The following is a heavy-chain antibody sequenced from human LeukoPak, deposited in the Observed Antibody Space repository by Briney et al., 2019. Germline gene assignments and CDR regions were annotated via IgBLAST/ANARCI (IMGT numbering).Heavy chain of an antibody. CDR3: AREVAHDSSLNWFDP. CDR1: GGSCSAYY. J-gene: IGHJ5*02. V-gene: IGHV4-34*09. D-gene: IGHD3-22*01. Sequence: PSETLSLTCAVYGGSCSAYYWTWIRQPPGKGLEWIGYIYYSGSTYYNPSLKSRVTISVDTSKNQFSLKLSSVTAADTAVYYCAREVAHDSSLNWFDPWGQGTLVTVSS. CDR2: IYYSGST.